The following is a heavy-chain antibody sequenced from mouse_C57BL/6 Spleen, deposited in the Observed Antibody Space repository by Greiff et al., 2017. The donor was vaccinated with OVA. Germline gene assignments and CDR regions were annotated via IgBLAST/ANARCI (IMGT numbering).Heavy chain of an antibody. Sequence: EVQLVESGPGLVKPSQSLSLTCSVTGYSITSGYYWNWIRQFPGNKLEWMGYISYDGSNNYNPSLKNRISITRDTSKNQFFLKLNSVTTEDTATYYCARDYYGSSYVRWYFDVWGTGTTVTVSS. CDR1: GYSITSGYY. J-gene: IGHJ1*03. D-gene: IGHD1-1*01. CDR2: ISYDGSN. CDR3: ARDYYGSSYVRWYFDV. V-gene: IGHV3-6*01.